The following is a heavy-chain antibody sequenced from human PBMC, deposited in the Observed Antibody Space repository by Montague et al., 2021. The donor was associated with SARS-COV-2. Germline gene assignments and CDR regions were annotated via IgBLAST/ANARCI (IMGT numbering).Heavy chain of an antibody. D-gene: IGHD3-9*01. CDR1: GGSISSSSYY. CDR2: IYYSGST. Sequence: SETLSLTCTVSGGSISSSSYYWGWIRQPPGKGLGWIGSIYYSGSTYYNPSLKSRVTISVDTSRNQFSLKLISVTAADTAVYYCARLSKTGYPPLYYYYGMDVWGQGTTVTVSS. J-gene: IGHJ6*02. CDR3: ARLSKTGYPPLYYYYGMDV. V-gene: IGHV4-39*01.